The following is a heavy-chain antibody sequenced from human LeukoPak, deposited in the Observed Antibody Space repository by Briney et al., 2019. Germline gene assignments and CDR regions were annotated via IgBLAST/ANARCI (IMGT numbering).Heavy chain of an antibody. CDR1: GFTFNTYS. D-gene: IGHD3-10*01. J-gene: IGHJ4*02. V-gene: IGHV3-48*04. Sequence: PGGSLRLSCAASGFTFNTYSMNWVRQAPGKGLEWVSYISDSSGAIYYADSVKGRFTISRDNAKSSLYLQMNSLRAEDTAVYYCASQSRGLLLWFGGFDYWGQGTLVTVSS. CDR3: ASQSRGLLLWFGGFDY. CDR2: ISDSSGAI.